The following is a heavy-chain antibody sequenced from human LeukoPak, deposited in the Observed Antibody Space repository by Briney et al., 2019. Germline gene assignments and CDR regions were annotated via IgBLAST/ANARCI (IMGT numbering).Heavy chain of an antibody. CDR1: GGSFSGYY. CDR3: ARGRGIAARREFDY. CDR2: INHSGST. V-gene: IGHV4-34*01. Sequence: SETLSLTCAVYGGSFSGYYWSLIRQPAGKGLEWIGEINHSGSTNYNPSLKSRVTISVDTSKNQFSLKLSSVTAADTAVYYCARGRGIAARREFDYWGQGTLVTVSS. D-gene: IGHD6-6*01. J-gene: IGHJ4*02.